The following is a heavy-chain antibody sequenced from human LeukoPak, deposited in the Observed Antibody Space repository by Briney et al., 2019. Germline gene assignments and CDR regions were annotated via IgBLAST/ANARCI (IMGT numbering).Heavy chain of an antibody. D-gene: IGHD3-22*01. V-gene: IGHV4-39*01. CDR2: IYYSGST. Sequence: SETLSLTCTVSGGSISSSSYYWGWIRQPPGKGLEWIGSIYYSGSTYYNPSLKSRVTISVDTSKNQFSLKLSSVTAADTAVYYCARTHRANYYDSSGYYYLWGQGTLVTVSS. CDR3: ARTHRANYYDSSGYYYL. CDR1: GGSISSSSYY. J-gene: IGHJ4*02.